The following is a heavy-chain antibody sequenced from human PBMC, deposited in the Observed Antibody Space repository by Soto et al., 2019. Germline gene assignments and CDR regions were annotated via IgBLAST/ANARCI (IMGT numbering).Heavy chain of an antibody. CDR1: GFTVSSTY. V-gene: IGHV3-66*01. J-gene: IGHJ4*02. CDR2: IYSGGTT. CDR3: GRNYYSNY. D-gene: IGHD4-4*01. Sequence: EVQLVESGGGLVQPGGSLRLSCAASGFTVSSTYMTWVRQAPGKGLEWVSVIYSGGTTYYADSVKGRFTISRDNSKNTLYLQMNSLRVEDTAVYYCGRNYYSNYWAQGTLVTVSS.